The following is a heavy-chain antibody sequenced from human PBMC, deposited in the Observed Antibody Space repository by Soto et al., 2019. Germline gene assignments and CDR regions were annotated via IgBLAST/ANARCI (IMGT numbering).Heavy chain of an antibody. V-gene: IGHV4-31*03. D-gene: IGHD2-2*01. CDR1: GGSISSGGYY. CDR3: ARDRVVVRADKKNNWFDP. Sequence: PSETLSLTCTVSGGSISSGGYYWSWIRQHPGKGLEWIGYIYYSGSTYYNPSLKSRVTISVDTSKNQFSLKLSSVTAADTAVYYCARDRVVVRADKKNNWFDPWGQGTLVTVSS. J-gene: IGHJ5*02. CDR2: IYYSGST.